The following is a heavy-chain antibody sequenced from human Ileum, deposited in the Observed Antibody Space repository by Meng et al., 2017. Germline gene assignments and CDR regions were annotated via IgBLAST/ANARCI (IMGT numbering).Heavy chain of an antibody. CDR1: GGSVSSASYY. CDR2: IHYSGSR. V-gene: IGHV4-61*01. Sequence: QVPLPESGPGLVRPSETLSLTCNVSGGSVSSASYYWSWIRQPPGKGLEWIGLIHYSGSRNYNPSLKSRVTMSVDTSKNQVSLRLTSVTAADTAVYYCARFYGSGTFEVHDYWGQGTLVTASS. D-gene: IGHD3-10*01. CDR3: ARFYGSGTFEVHDY. J-gene: IGHJ4*02.